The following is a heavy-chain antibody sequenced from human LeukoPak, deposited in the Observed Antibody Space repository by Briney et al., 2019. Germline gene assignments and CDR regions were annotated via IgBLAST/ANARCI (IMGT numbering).Heavy chain of an antibody. CDR3: ARDAGNSGYGMDV. Sequence: GGSLRLSCAASGFTFSSYSMNWVRQAPGKGLEWVSSISSSSSYIYYADSVKGRFTISRDSAKNSLYLQMSSLRDEDTAIYYSARDAGNSGYGMDVWGRGTTVTVSS. D-gene: IGHD5-12*01. CDR2: ISSSSSYI. CDR1: GFTFSSYS. V-gene: IGHV3-21*01. J-gene: IGHJ6*02.